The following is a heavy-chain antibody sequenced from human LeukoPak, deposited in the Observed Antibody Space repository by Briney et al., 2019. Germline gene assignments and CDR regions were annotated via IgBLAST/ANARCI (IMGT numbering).Heavy chain of an antibody. Sequence: PGGSLRLSCAASGFTFSSYAMHWVRQAPGKGLEWVAVISYDGSNKYYADSVKGRFTTSRDNSKNTLYLQMSSLRAEDTAVYYCARPGKAMGYYYYYGMDVWGQGTTVTVSS. CDR2: ISYDGSNK. D-gene: IGHD1-26*01. V-gene: IGHV3-30*04. CDR3: ARPGKAMGYYYYYGMDV. J-gene: IGHJ6*02. CDR1: GFTFSSYA.